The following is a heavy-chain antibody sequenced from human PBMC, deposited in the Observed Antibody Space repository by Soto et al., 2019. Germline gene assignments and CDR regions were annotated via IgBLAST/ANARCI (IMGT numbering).Heavy chain of an antibody. D-gene: IGHD3-22*01. CDR2: ISGSGGST. CDR1: GFTFSSYA. V-gene: IGHV3-23*01. J-gene: IGHJ4*02. Sequence: GGSLRLSCAASGFTFSSYAMSWVRQAPGKGLEWVSAISGSGGSTYYADSVKGRFTISRDNSKNTLYLQMNSLRAEDTAVYYCARDSSGDGLLEYWGQGTLVTVSS. CDR3: ARDSSGDGLLEY.